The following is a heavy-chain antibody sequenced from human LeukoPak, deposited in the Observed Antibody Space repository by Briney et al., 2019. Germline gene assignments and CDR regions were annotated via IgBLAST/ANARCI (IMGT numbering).Heavy chain of an antibody. V-gene: IGHV1-46*03. J-gene: IGHJ3*02. CDR2: INPSGGTT. CDR1: GYTFTSNY. CDR3: TRGVGVTIFGVGGQAFDI. Sequence: ASVKVSCKASGYTFTSNYMYWVRQAPGQGLEWMGIINPSGGTTRYAQKFQGRVTMTRDTSTSTLYMELSSLRSEDTAVYYFTRGVGVTIFGVGGQAFDIWGQGTMVTVSS. D-gene: IGHD3-3*01.